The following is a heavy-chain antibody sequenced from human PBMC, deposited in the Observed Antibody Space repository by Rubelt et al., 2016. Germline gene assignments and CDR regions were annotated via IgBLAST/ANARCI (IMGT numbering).Heavy chain of an antibody. Sequence: QVQLQEWGAGLLKPSETLSLTCAVYGGSFSGYYWSWIRQPPGKGLEWIGGINHSGSTNYNPSLKSRVTISVDTSKNPFSLRRGSWPASDTAVYYCARAVDFWGGYPFDDWGQGTLVTVSS. J-gene: IGHJ4*02. D-gene: IGHD3-3*01. CDR2: INHSGST. CDR1: GGSFSGYY. V-gene: IGHV4-34*01. CDR3: ARAVDFWGGYPFDD.